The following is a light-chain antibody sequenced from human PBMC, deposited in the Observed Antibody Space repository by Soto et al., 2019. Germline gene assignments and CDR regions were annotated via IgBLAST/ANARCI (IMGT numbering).Light chain of an antibody. J-gene: IGLJ1*01. CDR3: QSYDSSLSGYV. Sequence: QSVRTQPPSVSGAPGQRVTISCTGSSSNIGPTYDVHWYQQLPGTAPKLLIYANTNRPSGVPDRFSGSKSGTSASLAITGLQAEDEADYYCQSYDSSLSGYVFGTGTKVTV. CDR2: ANT. V-gene: IGLV1-40*01. CDR1: SSNIGPTYD.